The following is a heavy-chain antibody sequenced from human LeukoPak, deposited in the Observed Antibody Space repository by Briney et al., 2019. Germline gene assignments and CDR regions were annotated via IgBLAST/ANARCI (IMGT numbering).Heavy chain of an antibody. Sequence: GGSLRLSCVASGFTFSSYEMNWVRQAPGKGLEWVSYIRSSGTPIYYADSVKGRFTISRDNAKNSLYLQMNNLRAEDTAVYYCARDGFNFADAFDAGGQGALVTVSS. CDR2: IRSSGTPI. CDR3: ARDGFNFADAFDA. D-gene: IGHD5-24*01. J-gene: IGHJ3*01. CDR1: GFTFSSYE. V-gene: IGHV3-48*03.